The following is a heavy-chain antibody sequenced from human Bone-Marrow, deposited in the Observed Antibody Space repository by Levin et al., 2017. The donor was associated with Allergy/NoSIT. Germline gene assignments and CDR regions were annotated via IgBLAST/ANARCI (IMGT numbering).Heavy chain of an antibody. D-gene: IGHD4-23*01. Sequence: GGSLRLSCAASGFTFSSYGMHWVRQAPGKGLEWVAVISYDGSNKYYADSVKGRFTISRDNSKNTLYLQMNSLRAEDTAVYYCAKQRGGGNPKGGAAFDIWGQGTMVTVSS. CDR2: ISYDGSNK. V-gene: IGHV3-30*18. CDR3: AKQRGGGNPKGGAAFDI. J-gene: IGHJ3*02. CDR1: GFTFSSYG.